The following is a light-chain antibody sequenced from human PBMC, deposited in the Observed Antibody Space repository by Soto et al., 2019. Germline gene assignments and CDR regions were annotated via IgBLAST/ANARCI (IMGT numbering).Light chain of an antibody. Sequence: EIVMTQSPATLSVSPGERATLSCRASQSVSILLAWYQQKPGQAPRLLIYAASNRATGIPARFSGSGSGTDFTLTISRVEPEDFAAYYCQQRSNWITFGQGTRLEFK. J-gene: IGKJ5*01. V-gene: IGKV3-11*01. CDR1: QSVSIL. CDR2: AAS. CDR3: QQRSNWIT.